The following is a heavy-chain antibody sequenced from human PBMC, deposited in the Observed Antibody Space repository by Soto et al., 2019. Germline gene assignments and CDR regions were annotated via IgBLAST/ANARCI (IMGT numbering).Heavy chain of an antibody. CDR2: ISAHNGNT. Sequence: HLVQSGAEVKKPGASVKVSCEASGYSFNSYGITWMRQAPGQGLEWVGWISAHNGNTNYAQRFQDRVTMTTDTSTSTAYMELRSLRSDDTAMYYCARDRAHSNGYYGFYFDYWGQGSLVTVSS. CDR1: GYSFNSYG. D-gene: IGHD3-22*01. V-gene: IGHV1-18*01. J-gene: IGHJ4*02. CDR3: ARDRAHSNGYYGFYFDY.